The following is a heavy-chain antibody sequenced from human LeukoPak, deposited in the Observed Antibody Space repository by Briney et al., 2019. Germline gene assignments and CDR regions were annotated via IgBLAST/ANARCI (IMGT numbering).Heavy chain of an antibody. CDR2: IYYSGST. V-gene: IGHV4-59*01. D-gene: IGHD3-9*01. CDR3: ASLGYGYFDWSLDY. CDR1: GGSISSYY. J-gene: IGHJ4*02. Sequence: SETLSLTCTVSGGSISSYYWSWIRQPPGKGLEGIGYIYYSGSTNYNPSLKSRVTISVDTSKNQFSLKLSSVTAADTAVYYCASLGYGYFDWSLDYWGQGTLVTVSS.